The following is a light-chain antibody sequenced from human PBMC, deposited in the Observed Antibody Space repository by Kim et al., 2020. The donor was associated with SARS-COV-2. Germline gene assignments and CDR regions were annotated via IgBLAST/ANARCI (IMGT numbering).Light chain of an antibody. J-gene: IGKJ4*02. CDR3: KQTDTFPVT. CDR1: QYISSC. V-gene: IGKV1-12*01. CDR2: AAS. Sequence: DVQMTQSPYSVFAFVGDRVTITCRASQYISSCLAWYQQKPGKAPKLLIYAASSLQSGVPSRFRGGGFGTEFTLTISSLQPEYFATYDCKQTDTFPVTFGGGTKVYIK.